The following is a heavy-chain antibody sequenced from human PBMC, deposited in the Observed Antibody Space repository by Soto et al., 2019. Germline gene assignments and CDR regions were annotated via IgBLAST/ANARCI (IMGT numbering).Heavy chain of an antibody. V-gene: IGHV4-34*01. J-gene: IGHJ4*02. D-gene: IGHD4-17*01. CDR1: DGSFSGYY. CDR2: INHSGST. CDR3: ASGVTTVTTR. Sequence: SETLSLTCAVYDGSFSGYYWSWIRQPPEKGLGWIGEINHSGSTNYNPSLKSRVTISVDTSKNQFSMKLSSVTAADTAVYYCASGVTTVTTRWGQGTLVTVSS.